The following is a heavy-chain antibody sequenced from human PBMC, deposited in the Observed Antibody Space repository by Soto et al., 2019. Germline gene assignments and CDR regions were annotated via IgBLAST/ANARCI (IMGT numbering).Heavy chain of an antibody. CDR3: ARVHHNDYGDPMDWFDP. D-gene: IGHD4-17*01. CDR1: GYTFTSYG. CDR2: ISAYNGNT. Sequence: ASVKVSCKASGYTFTSYGISWVRQAPGQGLEWMGWISAYNGNTNYAQKLQGRVTMTTDTSTSTAYMELRSLRSDDTAVYYCARVHHNDYGDPMDWFDPWGQGTLVTVSS. V-gene: IGHV1-18*01. J-gene: IGHJ5*02.